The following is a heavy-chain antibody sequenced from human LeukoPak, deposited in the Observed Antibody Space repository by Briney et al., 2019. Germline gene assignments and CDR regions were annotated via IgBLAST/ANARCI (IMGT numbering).Heavy chain of an antibody. J-gene: IGHJ4*02. D-gene: IGHD4-17*01. CDR3: VSAFDYGSLKPFHF. CDR2: ISSRADTI. CDR1: GFTFISHE. V-gene: IGHV3-48*03. Sequence: KPGGSLRLSYATPGFTFISHEMSWLRQAPGKGLQWIAYISSRADTIYYAESVKGRFTVSRDYNKDSLHLQMTSLRAEDTAVYYCVSAFDYGSLKPFHFWAQGTRVAVSS.